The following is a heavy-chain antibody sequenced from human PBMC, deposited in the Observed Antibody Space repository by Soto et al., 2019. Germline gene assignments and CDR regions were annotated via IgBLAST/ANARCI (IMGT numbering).Heavy chain of an antibody. V-gene: IGHV1-8*01. D-gene: IGHD1-1*01. CDR3: ARERTRTTSMDV. Sequence: ASVKVSCKASGYTFTSYDINWVRQATGQGLEWMGWMNPNSGNTGYAQKFQGRVTMTRNTSISTAYMELSSLRSEDTAVYYCARERTRTTSMDVWGQGTTVTVSS. CDR1: GYTFTSYD. J-gene: IGHJ6*02. CDR2: MNPNSGNT.